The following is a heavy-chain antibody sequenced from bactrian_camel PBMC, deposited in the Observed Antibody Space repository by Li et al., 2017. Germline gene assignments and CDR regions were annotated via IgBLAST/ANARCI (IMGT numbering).Heavy chain of an antibody. CDR1: GYTGGTVR. CDR3: AVMVGALPFGPMCRRWLGH. CDR2: IYTFSGSP. V-gene: IGHV3S1*01. J-gene: IGHJ4*01. Sequence: QVQLVESGGGSVQVGGTLRLSCVVSGYTGGTVRMSWFRQAPGKEREGVASIYTFSGSPSYADSVKGRFTISQDNAKNTVYLQMNMLKPEDTGVYVCAVMVGALPFGPMCRRWLGHWGQGTQVTVS. D-gene: IGHD5*01.